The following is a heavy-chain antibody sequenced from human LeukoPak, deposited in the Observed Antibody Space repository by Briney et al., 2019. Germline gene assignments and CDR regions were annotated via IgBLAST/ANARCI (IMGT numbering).Heavy chain of an antibody. CDR1: GYSISSGYY. J-gene: IGHJ6*04. CDR3: ARDRVTMVRGVSYYYGMDV. Sequence: SQTLSLTCAVSGYSISSGYYCGCIRQPPGKGLEWIGSIYHSGSTYYNPSFNSRVTISVATSKNQFSLKLSSVTAADTAVYYCARDRVTMVRGVSYYYGMDVRGKGTTVTVSS. D-gene: IGHD3-10*01. CDR2: IYHSGST. V-gene: IGHV4-38-2*02.